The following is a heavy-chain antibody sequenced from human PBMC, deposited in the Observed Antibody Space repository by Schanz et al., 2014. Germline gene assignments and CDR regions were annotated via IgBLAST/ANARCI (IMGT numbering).Heavy chain of an antibody. J-gene: IGHJ4*02. V-gene: IGHV1-18*01. CDR3: LRANPTQHVVLPDALRY. CDR2: IGAFQGNT. Sequence: QVQLVQSGTEVKKPGASMKISCKAFGYYFGGFGISWVRQAPGQGFEWMGWIGAFQGNTKYAQKFQDRVTLTSDTAASTANMELRRLRPDDAAVYYCLRANPTQHVVLPDALRYWGQGTLVSVSS. D-gene: IGHD2-2*01. CDR1: GYYFGGFG.